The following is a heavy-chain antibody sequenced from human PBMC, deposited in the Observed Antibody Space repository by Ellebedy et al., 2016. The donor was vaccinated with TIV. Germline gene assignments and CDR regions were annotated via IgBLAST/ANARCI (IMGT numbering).Heavy chain of an antibody. V-gene: IGHV1-18*01. J-gene: IGHJ5*02. CDR2: ISAYNGDT. CDR1: GYTFTSYG. Sequence: ASVKVSCKASGYTFTSYGISWVRQAPGQGLEWMGWISAYNGDTNYAQKFQGRVTMTTDTSTTPAYMELRSLTSDDTAVYYGARGFYEKFDPWGQGTLVTVSS. D-gene: IGHD2/OR15-2a*01. CDR3: ARGFYEKFDP.